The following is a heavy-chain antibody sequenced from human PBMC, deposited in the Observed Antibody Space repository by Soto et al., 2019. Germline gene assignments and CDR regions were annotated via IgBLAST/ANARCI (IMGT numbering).Heavy chain of an antibody. CDR2: IIPIFGTA. Sequence: SVKVSCKASGGTFSSYAISWVRQAPGQGLEWMGGIIPIFGTANYTQKFQGRVTITADKSTSTAYMELSSLRSEDTAVYYCARGNGDYAQYYFDYWGQGTLVTVSS. V-gene: IGHV1-69*06. J-gene: IGHJ4*02. CDR1: GGTFSSYA. D-gene: IGHD4-17*01. CDR3: ARGNGDYAQYYFDY.